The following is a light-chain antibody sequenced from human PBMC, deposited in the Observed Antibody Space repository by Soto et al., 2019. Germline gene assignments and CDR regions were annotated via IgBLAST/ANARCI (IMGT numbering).Light chain of an antibody. CDR2: AAS. J-gene: IGKJ5*01. CDR3: QQTYSTPIT. V-gene: IGKV1-39*01. CDR1: QSISNY. Sequence: DIQMTPSPSSLSASVGDRVTIACRASQSISNYLNWYQQRPGKAPKLLIYAASSLQSGVPSRFSGSGSGTDFTLTISSLQPEDFVTYYCQQTYSTPITFGQGTRLEIK.